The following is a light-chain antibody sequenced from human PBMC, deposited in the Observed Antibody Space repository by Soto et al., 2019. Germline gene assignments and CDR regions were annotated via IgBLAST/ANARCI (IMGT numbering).Light chain of an antibody. CDR3: SSYAGSNNSLYV. V-gene: IGLV2-8*01. CDR2: EVS. CDR1: SSDVGGYNY. J-gene: IGLJ1*01. Sequence: QSVLTQPPSASGSPGQSVTISCTGASSDVGGYNYVSWYQQHPGKAPKLMIYEVSKRPSGVPYRFSGSKSGNTASLTVSGLQAEDEADYYCSSYAGSNNSLYVFGTGTKVTVL.